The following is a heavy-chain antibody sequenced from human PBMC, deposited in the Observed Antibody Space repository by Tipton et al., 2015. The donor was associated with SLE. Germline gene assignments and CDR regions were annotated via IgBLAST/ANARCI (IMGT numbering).Heavy chain of an antibody. CDR1: GGSFSDHY. V-gene: IGHV4-34*01. Sequence: TLSLTCAVYGGSFSDHYWSWIRQSPGKGLEWIGEINHSGSTNYNPSLKSRLTMPVDTSKNQFSLKLSSMTAADTAVYYCARSPSIISRLDYWGQGTLVTVSS. CDR3: ARSPSIISRLDY. J-gene: IGHJ4*02. CDR2: INHSGST.